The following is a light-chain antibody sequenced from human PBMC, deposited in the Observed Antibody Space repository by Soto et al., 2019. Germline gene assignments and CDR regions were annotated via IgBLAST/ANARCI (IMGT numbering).Light chain of an antibody. CDR3: QQSYSVPIT. J-gene: IGKJ5*01. CDR2: AAS. CDR1: ESISSH. V-gene: IGKV1-39*01. Sequence: DIQMTQSPSSLSASGGDRVTITCRASESISSHLNWYQQKSGRAPQLLIHAASTLQTGVPSRFSGSGSGTDFTLTISSLQPEDFATYYCQQSYSVPITFGQGTRLEI.